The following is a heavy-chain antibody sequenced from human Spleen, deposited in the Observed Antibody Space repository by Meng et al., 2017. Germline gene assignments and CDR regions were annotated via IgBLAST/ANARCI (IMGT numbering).Heavy chain of an antibody. CDR3: ARNMVRGVIGYDYYYYGMDV. J-gene: IGHJ6*02. Sequence: GESLKISCSASEFSIRDYYMSWVRQAPGKGLEWLSYINSGDGVIFYADSVKGRFTISRDNAKNSLYLQMNSLRAEDTAVYYCARNMVRGVIGYDYYYYGMDVWGQGTTVTVSS. CDR2: INSGDGVI. V-gene: IGHV3-11*04. D-gene: IGHD3-10*01. CDR1: EFSIRDYY.